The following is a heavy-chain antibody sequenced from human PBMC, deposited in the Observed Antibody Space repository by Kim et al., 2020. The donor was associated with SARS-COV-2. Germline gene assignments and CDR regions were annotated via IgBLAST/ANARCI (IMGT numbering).Heavy chain of an antibody. Sequence: ASVKVSCKASGYNFTSYGISWVPQAPGQGLEWMGWISAYNGNTNYAQKLQGRVTMTTDTSTSTAYMELRSLRSDDTAVYYCARDLRIAAAGIYYYYGMDVWGQGTTVTVSS. V-gene: IGHV1-18*01. J-gene: IGHJ6*02. CDR1: GYNFTSYG. CDR3: ARDLRIAAAGIYYYYGMDV. CDR2: ISAYNGNT. D-gene: IGHD6-13*01.